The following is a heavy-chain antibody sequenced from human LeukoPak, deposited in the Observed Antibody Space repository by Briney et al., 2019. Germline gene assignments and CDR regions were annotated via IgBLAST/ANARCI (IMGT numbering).Heavy chain of an antibody. D-gene: IGHD5-12*01. CDR1: GFTFSSYW. CDR3: ARYSGYGGAEYFQH. Sequence: GGSLRLSCAASGFTFSSYWMSWVRQPPGKGLEWVAKIKQDGSDKCYVDSVKGRFTISRENAKNLLYLQMNSLRAEGTTVYYCARYSGYGGAEYFQHWGQGTLVTVSS. CDR2: IKQDGSDK. V-gene: IGHV3-7*03. J-gene: IGHJ1*01.